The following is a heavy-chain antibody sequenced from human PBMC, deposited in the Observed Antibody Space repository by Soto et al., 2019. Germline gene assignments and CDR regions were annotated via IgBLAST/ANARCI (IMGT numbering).Heavy chain of an antibody. Sequence: SETLSLTCTVSGGSISSGDYYWSWIRQPPGKGLEWIVYIYYSGSTYYNPSLKSRVTISVDTSKNQFSLKLSSVTAADTAVYYCARGPHMTYRRNYYYYGVDVWGQGTTVTVSS. CDR2: IYYSGST. D-gene: IGHD2-21*02. V-gene: IGHV4-30-4*01. CDR1: GGSISSGDYY. J-gene: IGHJ6*02. CDR3: ARGPHMTYRRNYYYYGVDV.